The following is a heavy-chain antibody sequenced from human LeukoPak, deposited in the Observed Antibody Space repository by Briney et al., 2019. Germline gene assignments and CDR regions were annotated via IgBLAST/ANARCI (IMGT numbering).Heavy chain of an antibody. CDR2: ISGGGVNT. D-gene: IGHD3-3*01. CDR3: AKEGRGYDFWGGYTFDV. V-gene: IGHV3-23*01. CDR1: GFPFSNYA. Sequence: GGSLRLSCTASGFPFSNYALSWVRQAPGEGLEWVAAISGGGVNTYYAESVKGRFTVSRDNSENTLHLQMNSLRVDDTAVYYCAKEGRGYDFWGGYTFDVWGRGTMVSVSS. J-gene: IGHJ3*01.